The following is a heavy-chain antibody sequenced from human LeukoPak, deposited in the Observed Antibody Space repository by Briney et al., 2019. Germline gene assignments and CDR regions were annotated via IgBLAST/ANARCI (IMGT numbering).Heavy chain of an antibody. J-gene: IGHJ5*02. V-gene: IGHV3-30*04. CDR1: GFTFSSYA. CDR3: ARDLDGSGGNWLDP. CDR2: ISYDGSNK. Sequence: GGSLRLSCAASGFTFSSYAMHWVRQAPGKGLEWVAVISYDGSNKYYADSVKGRFTISRDNSKNTLYLQMNSLRAEDTAVYYCARDLDGSGGNWLDPWGQGTLVTVSS. D-gene: IGHD3-10*01.